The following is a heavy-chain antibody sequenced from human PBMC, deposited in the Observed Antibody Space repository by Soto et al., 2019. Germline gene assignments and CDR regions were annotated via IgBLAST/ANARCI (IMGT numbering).Heavy chain of an antibody. V-gene: IGHV4-59*01. Sequence: SETLSLTCTVSGGSISSYYWSWIRQPPGKGLEWIGYIYYSGSTNYNPSLKSRVTISVDTSKNQFSLKLSSVTAADTAVYYCARDSAARWFDPWGQGTLVTVSS. CDR1: GGSISSYY. CDR2: IYYSGST. J-gene: IGHJ5*02. CDR3: ARDSAARWFDP. D-gene: IGHD6-25*01.